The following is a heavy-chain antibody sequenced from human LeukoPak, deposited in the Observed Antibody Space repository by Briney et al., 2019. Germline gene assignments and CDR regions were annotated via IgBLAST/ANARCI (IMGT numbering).Heavy chain of an antibody. Sequence: GGSLRLSCAASGFTVSNNHMNWVRQAPGKGLEWVSLTSSGGVTYYADSVKGRFTISRDYSKNTLFVLTNRLRAEDTAVYYCARGYCSGSSCYRDYGMDVWGQGTTVTVSS. D-gene: IGHD2-15*01. CDR3: ARGYCSGSSCYRDYGMDV. V-gene: IGHV3-53*01. CDR1: GFTVSNNH. CDR2: TSSGGVT. J-gene: IGHJ6*02.